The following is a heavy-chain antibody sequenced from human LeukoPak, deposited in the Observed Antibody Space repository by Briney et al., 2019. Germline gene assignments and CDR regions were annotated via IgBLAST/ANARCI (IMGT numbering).Heavy chain of an antibody. J-gene: IGHJ4*02. Sequence: PGGSLRLSCAASGFTVSGHWMSWVRQAPGKGLEWVANINQGGSDKYYVDSVTGRFTISRDNANNLLYLQMNSLRGEDTAVYYCTRDRSRAEDDWGQGTLVTVSS. V-gene: IGHV3-7*01. CDR3: TRDRSRAEDD. CDR1: GFTVSGHW. CDR2: INQGGSDK. D-gene: IGHD1-14*01.